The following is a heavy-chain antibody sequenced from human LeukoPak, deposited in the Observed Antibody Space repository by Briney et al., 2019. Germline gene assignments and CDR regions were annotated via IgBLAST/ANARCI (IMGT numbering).Heavy chain of an antibody. J-gene: IGHJ5*02. CDR2: SRNKANSYTT. D-gene: IGHD6-19*01. CDR3: ARTTASSGWTT. CDR1: GFTLSSYW. V-gene: IGHV3-72*01. Sequence: GGSLRLSCAASGFTLSSYWMHWVRQAPGKGLEWVGRSRNKANSYTTEYAASVKGRFTISRDDSKNSLYLQMNSLKTEDTAVYYCARTTASSGWTTWGQGTLVTVSS.